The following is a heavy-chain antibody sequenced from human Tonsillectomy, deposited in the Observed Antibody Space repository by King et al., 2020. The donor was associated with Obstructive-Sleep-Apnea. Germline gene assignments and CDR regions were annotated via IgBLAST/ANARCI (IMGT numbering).Heavy chain of an antibody. CDR1: GFTFSSYA. D-gene: IGHD2-2*01. CDR3: AKDHEIYCSSTSCYPSYFDY. Sequence: VQLVESGGGLVQPGGSLRLSCAASGFTFSSYAMSWVRQAPGKGLEWVSAISGSGGSTYYADSVKGRFTISRDNSKNTLYLQMNSLRAEDTAVYYCAKDHEIYCSSTSCYPSYFDYWGQGTLVTVSS. J-gene: IGHJ4*02. V-gene: IGHV3-23*04. CDR2: ISGSGGST.